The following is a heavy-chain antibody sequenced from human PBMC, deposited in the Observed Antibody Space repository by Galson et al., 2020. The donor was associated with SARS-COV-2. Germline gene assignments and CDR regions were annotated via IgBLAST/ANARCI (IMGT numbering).Heavy chain of an antibody. CDR1: GSSISSCYY. V-gene: IGHV4-38-2*02. D-gene: IGHD3-22*01. Sequence: SSETLSLTCTVSGSSISSCYYWGWIRQPPGKGLEWIGSMHHSGSTQYNPSLKSLVTISVDTSKNHFSLKLSSVTAADTAVYYCARVDCYDSSTYYYSFDYWGQGTLVPVSS. J-gene: IGHJ4*02. CDR3: ARVDCYDSSTYYYSFDY. CDR2: MHHSGST.